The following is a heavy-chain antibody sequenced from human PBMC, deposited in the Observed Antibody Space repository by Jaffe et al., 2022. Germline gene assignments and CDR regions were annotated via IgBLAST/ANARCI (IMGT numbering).Heavy chain of an antibody. CDR2: ISGSGGST. CDR1: GFTFSSYA. V-gene: IGHV3-23*01. CDR3: AKGRAVQGVITKGYYYMDV. D-gene: IGHD3-10*01. J-gene: IGHJ6*03. Sequence: EVQLLESGGGLVQPGGSLRLSCAASGFTFSSYAMSWVRQAPGKGLEWVSAISGSGGSTYYADSVKGRFTISRDNSKNTLYLQMNSLRAEDTAVYYCAKGRAVQGVITKGYYYMDVWGKGTTVTVSS.